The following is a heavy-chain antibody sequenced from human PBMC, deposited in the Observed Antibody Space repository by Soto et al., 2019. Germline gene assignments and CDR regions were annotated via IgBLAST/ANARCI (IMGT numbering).Heavy chain of an antibody. Sequence: PSETLSLTCTVSGGSISSYYWSWIRQPPGKGLEWIGYIYYSGSTNYNPSLKSRVTISVDTSKNQFSLKLSSVTAADTAVYYCARVGSSSWPGMDVWGQGTTVTVS. D-gene: IGHD6-13*01. CDR1: GGSISSYY. V-gene: IGHV4-59*01. CDR3: ARVGSSSWPGMDV. CDR2: IYYSGST. J-gene: IGHJ6*02.